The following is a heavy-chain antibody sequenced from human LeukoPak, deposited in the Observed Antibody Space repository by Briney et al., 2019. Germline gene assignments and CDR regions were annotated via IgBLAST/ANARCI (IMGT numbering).Heavy chain of an antibody. Sequence: GRSLRLSCAASGFTFSSYAMHWVRQAPGKGLEWVAVISYDGSNKYYADSVKGRFTISRDNSKNTLYLQMNSLRAEDTAVYYCVRVKVGSWDWFDPWGQGTLVTVSS. CDR2: ISYDGSNK. CDR3: VRVKVGSWDWFDP. D-gene: IGHD1-26*01. V-gene: IGHV3-30-3*01. J-gene: IGHJ5*02. CDR1: GFTFSSYA.